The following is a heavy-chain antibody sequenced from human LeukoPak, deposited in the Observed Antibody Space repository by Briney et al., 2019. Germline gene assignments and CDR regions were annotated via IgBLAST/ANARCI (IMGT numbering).Heavy chain of an antibody. CDR3: ARDYYDSSGYYYFDY. CDR2: IIPIFGTT. J-gene: IGHJ4*02. V-gene: IGHV1-69*13. CDR1: GGTFSSYA. Sequence: ASVKVSCKASGGTFSSYAISWVRQAPGQGLEWMGGIIPIFGTTNYAQKFQGRVTITADESTSTAYMELSSLRSEDTAVYYCARDYYDSSGYYYFDYWGQGTLVTVSS. D-gene: IGHD3-22*01.